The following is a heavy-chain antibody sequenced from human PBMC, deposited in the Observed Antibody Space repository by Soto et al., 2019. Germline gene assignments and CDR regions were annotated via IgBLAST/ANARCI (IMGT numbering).Heavy chain of an antibody. V-gene: IGHV3-11*06. J-gene: IGHJ4*02. Sequence: GGSLRLSCAASGFTFSDYYMSWIRQAPGKGLEWVSYISSSSSHTNYADSVKGRFTISRDNAKNSLYLQMNSLRAEDTAVYFCARDIMFDYGDYGYWGQGTLVTVSS. CDR2: ISSSSSHT. CDR1: GFTFSDYY. CDR3: ARDIMFDYGDYGY. D-gene: IGHD4-17*01.